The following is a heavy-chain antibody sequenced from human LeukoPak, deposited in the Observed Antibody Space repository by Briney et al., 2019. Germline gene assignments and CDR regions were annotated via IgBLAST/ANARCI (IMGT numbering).Heavy chain of an antibody. V-gene: IGHV1-69*05. CDR3: ARDPSVSPSTAGYSSSWYPNWFDP. J-gene: IGHJ5*02. Sequence: AASVKVSCKASGGTFSSYAISWVRQAPGQGLEWMGGIIPIFGTANYAQKFQGRVTITTDESTSTAYMELSSLRSEDTAVYYCARDPSVSPSTAGYSSSWYPNWFDPWGQGTLVTVSS. D-gene: IGHD6-13*01. CDR2: IIPIFGTA. CDR1: GGTFSSYA.